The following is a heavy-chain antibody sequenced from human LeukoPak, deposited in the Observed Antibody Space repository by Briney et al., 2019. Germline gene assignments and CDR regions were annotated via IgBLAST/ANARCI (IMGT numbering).Heavy chain of an antibody. CDR3: AGDVGGRRVRADY. J-gene: IGHJ4*02. D-gene: IGHD1-26*01. CDR2: MSSTGTTI. Sequence: PGGSLRLSCAASGFTFSDYHMGWIRQAPGTGLEWISYMSSTGTTIYYADSIKGRFTISRDNANNSLYLQMSSLRAEDTAVYYCAGDVGGRRVRADYWGQGTLVAVSS. CDR1: GFTFSDYH. V-gene: IGHV3-11*04.